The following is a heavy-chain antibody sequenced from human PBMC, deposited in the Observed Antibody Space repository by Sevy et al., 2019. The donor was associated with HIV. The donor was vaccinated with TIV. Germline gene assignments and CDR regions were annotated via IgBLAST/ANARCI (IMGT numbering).Heavy chain of an antibody. Sequence: GGSLRLSCAASGFTFSSYSMNWVRQAPGKGLEWVSSISSSSSYIYYADSVKGRFTISGDNAKNSLYLQMNSLRAEDTAVYYCARDCSSTSCDGMDVWGQGTTVTVSS. D-gene: IGHD2-2*01. CDR1: GFTFSSYS. CDR3: ARDCSSTSCDGMDV. J-gene: IGHJ6*02. CDR2: ISSSSSYI. V-gene: IGHV3-21*01.